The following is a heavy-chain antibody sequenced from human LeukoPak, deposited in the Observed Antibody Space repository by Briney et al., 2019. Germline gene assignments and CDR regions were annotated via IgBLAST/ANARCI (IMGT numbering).Heavy chain of an antibody. J-gene: IGHJ4*02. CDR2: LYHSGST. Sequence: SETLSLTCTVSGYFISDGYYWGWIRQPPGKGLEGIGSLYHSGSTYYNPSLRSRVTISLDTSKNQFSLKLSSVTAADTAVYYCATDPTGYCSTASCYTAYWGQGTLATVSS. CDR3: ATDPTGYCSTASCYTAY. V-gene: IGHV4-38-2*02. CDR1: GYFISDGYY. D-gene: IGHD2-2*02.